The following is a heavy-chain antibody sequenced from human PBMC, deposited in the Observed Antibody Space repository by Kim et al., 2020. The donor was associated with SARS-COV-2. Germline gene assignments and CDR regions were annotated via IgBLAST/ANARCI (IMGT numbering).Heavy chain of an antibody. CDR2: IYYSGST. CDR3: ARHNRLRYFDY. J-gene: IGHJ4*02. V-gene: IGHV4-39*01. Sequence: SETLSLTCTVSGGSISSSSYYWGWIRQPPGKGLEWIGSIYYSGSTYYNPSLKSRVTISVDTSKNQFSLKLSSVTAADTAVYYCARHNRLRYFDYWGQGTLVTVSS. D-gene: IGHD3-9*01. CDR1: GGSISSSSYY.